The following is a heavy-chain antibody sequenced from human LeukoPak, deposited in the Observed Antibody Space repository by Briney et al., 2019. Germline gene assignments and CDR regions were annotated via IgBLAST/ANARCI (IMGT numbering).Heavy chain of an antibody. J-gene: IGHJ4*02. CDR3: ARRSGWSYYFDS. CDR1: GFTFSEYS. Sequence: PGGSLRLSCAASGFTFSEYSMNWVRQAPGKGLEWVSYISAGSSTIYYADSVKGRFTISRDNARNSLYLQMNSLRDEGTAVYYCARRSGWSYYFDSWGQGILVTVSS. D-gene: IGHD6-19*01. CDR2: ISAGSSTI. V-gene: IGHV3-48*02.